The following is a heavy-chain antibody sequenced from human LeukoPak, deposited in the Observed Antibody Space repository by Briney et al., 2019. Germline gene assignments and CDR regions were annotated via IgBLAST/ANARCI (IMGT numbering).Heavy chain of an antibody. CDR1: GYSISSGYY. CDR2: IYHSGST. V-gene: IGHV4-38-2*02. CDR3: ARDSGSGWPIDY. Sequence: PSETLSLTCAVSGYSISSGYYWGWIRQPPGKGLEWIGSIYHSGSTYYNPSLKSRVTISVDASKNQFSPKLSSVTAADTAVYYCARDSGSGWPIDYWGQGTLVTVSS. J-gene: IGHJ4*02. D-gene: IGHD6-19*01.